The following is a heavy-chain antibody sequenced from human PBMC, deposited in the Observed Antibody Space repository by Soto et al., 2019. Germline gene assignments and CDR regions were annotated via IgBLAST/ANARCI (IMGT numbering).Heavy chain of an antibody. D-gene: IGHD3-10*01. CDR1: GFTFSSNS. CDR3: AKQRADFGSGSDTFFLDN. J-gene: IGHJ4*02. V-gene: IGHV3-23*01. Sequence: EVQLLEYGGGLVQPGGSLRISCLASGFTFSSNSMSWVRQAPGKGLEWVSAISGSGGTTFHADSVKGRFAVSRDNSNSTLYLEMDSLSAEDTAVYYCAKQRADFGSGSDTFFLDNWGRGTLVTVSS. CDR2: ISGSGGTT.